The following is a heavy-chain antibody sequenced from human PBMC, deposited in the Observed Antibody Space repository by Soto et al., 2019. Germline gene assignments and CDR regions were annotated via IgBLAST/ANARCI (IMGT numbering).Heavy chain of an antibody. CDR2: ISYDGSNK. Sequence: GGSLRLSCAASGFTFSSYGMHWVRQAPGKGLEWVAVISYDGSNKYYADSVKGRFTISRDNSKNTLYLQMNSLRAEDTAVYYCARSSSGWLYFDYWGQGTLVTVSS. CDR3: ARSSSGWLYFDY. D-gene: IGHD6-19*01. CDR1: GFTFSSYG. V-gene: IGHV3-30*03. J-gene: IGHJ4*02.